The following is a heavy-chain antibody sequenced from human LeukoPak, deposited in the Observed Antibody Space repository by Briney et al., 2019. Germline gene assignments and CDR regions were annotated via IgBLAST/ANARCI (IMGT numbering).Heavy chain of an antibody. CDR3: AGWPIYSDAFHV. J-gene: IGHJ3*01. V-gene: IGHV3-7*01. D-gene: IGHD2-21*01. CDR2: IKQDGSEK. CDR1: GFTFSNYW. Sequence: GGSLRLSCAASGFTFSNYWMSWVRQAPGKGLEWVANIKQDGSEKYYVDSVKGRFTISRDNAKNLLYLQMISLRAGGTAVYYCAGWPIYSDAFHVWGQGTMVTVSS.